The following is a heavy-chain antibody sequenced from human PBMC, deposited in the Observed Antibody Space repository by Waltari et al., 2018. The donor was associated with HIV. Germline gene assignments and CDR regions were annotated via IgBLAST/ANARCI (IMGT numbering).Heavy chain of an antibody. V-gene: IGHV3-33*01. CDR3: ARISVTYCGGDCSYFDY. Sequence: QVQLVQSGGGVVQPGRSLRLSCAASGFTFNNYGLHWVRQAPGKGLGCGAVIWYDGSNKYYADSVKGRFTISRDNSKNTLYLQMNTLRVEDTAVYYCARISVTYCGGDCSYFDYWGQGTLVTVSS. CDR2: IWYDGSNK. D-gene: IGHD2-21*02. CDR1: GFTFNNYG. J-gene: IGHJ4*02.